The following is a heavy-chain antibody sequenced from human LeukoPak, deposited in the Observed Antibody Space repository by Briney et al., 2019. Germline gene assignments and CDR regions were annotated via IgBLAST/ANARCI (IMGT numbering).Heavy chain of an antibody. CDR2: TYYSGST. D-gene: IGHD3-22*01. V-gene: IGHV4-31*03. J-gene: IGHJ4*02. Sequence: SETLSLTCTVSGGSISSGGYYWSWIRQHPGKGLEWIGYTYYSGSTYYNPSLKSRVTISVDTSKNQFSLKLSSVTAADTAVYYCASAPLLDSSGYYYDRFDYWGQGTLVTVSS. CDR1: GGSISSGGYY. CDR3: ASAPLLDSSGYYYDRFDY.